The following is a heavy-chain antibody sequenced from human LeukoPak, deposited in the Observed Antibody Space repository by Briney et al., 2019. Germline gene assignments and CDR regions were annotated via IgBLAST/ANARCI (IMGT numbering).Heavy chain of an antibody. CDR3: ARAGYDFWSGYSYYFDY. Sequence: GGSLRLSCAASGFTFSSYAMHWVRQAPGKGLEWVAVISYDGSNKYYADSVKGRFTIPRDNSKNTLYLQMNSLRAEDTAVYYCARAGYDFWSGYSYYFDYWGQGTLVTVSS. V-gene: IGHV3-30-3*01. CDR1: GFTFSSYA. J-gene: IGHJ4*02. CDR2: ISYDGSNK. D-gene: IGHD3-3*01.